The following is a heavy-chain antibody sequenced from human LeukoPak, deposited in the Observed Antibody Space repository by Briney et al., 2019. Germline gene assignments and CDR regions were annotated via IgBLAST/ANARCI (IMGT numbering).Heavy chain of an antibody. V-gene: IGHV1-2*06. CDR3: AGGGATVTGDYYYYMDV. CDR2: INPNSGGT. J-gene: IGHJ6*03. CDR1: GYTFTGYY. D-gene: IGHD4-17*01. Sequence: ASVKVSCKASGYTFTGYYMHWVRQAPGQGLEWMGRINPNSGGTNYAQKFQGRVTMTRETSISTAYMELSRLRSDDTAVYYCAGGGATVTGDYYYYMDVWGKGTTVTVSS.